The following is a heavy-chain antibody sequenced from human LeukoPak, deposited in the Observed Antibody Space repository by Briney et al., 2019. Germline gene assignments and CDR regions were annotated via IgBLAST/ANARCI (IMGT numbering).Heavy chain of an antibody. CDR1: GGSFSGYY. D-gene: IGHD2-2*01. V-gene: IGHV4-34*01. Sequence: SETLSLTCAVYGGSFSGYYWSWIRQPPGKGLEWIGEINHSGSTNYNPSLKSRVTISVDTSKNQFSLKLSSVTAADTAVYYCARKIPAKQSHCFDPWGQGTLVTVSS. CDR2: INHSGST. CDR3: ARKIPAKQSHCFDP. J-gene: IGHJ5*02.